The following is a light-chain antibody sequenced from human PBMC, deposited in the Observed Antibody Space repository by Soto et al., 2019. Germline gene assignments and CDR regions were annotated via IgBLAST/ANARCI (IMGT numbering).Light chain of an antibody. V-gene: IGKV3-11*01. CDR3: QQRSDWPPIT. CDR2: DAS. Sequence: TVLTPSPATLSLSPGDRAPISCRASQSVGDYLAWYQQKPGQAPRLLIYDASNRAAGVPYRFRGSGSGTDFTLTISSVEPEDFGVYYCQQRSDWPPITFGQGTRREIK. J-gene: IGKJ5*01. CDR1: QSVGDY.